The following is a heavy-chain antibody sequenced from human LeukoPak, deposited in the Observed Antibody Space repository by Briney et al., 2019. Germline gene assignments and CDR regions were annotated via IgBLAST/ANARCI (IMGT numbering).Heavy chain of an antibody. CDR2: IYYGGST. CDR3: ARASVGSSWRYNYFDP. J-gene: IGHJ5*02. CDR1: GGSISSSSYY. Sequence: SETLSLTCSVSGGSISSSSYYWGWIRQPPGQGLEWIGNIYYGGSTYYNPSLKSRVTISVDTSKNQFSLKLSSVTAADTAVYYCARASVGSSWRYNYFDPWGQGTLVTVSS. V-gene: IGHV4-39*01. D-gene: IGHD6-13*01.